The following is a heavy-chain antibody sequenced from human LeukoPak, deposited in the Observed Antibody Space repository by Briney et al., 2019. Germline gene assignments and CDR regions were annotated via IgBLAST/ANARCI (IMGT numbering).Heavy chain of an antibody. CDR1: GFTFSSYA. V-gene: IGHV3-30-3*01. CDR2: ISYDGSNK. J-gene: IGHJ4*02. Sequence: PGGSLRLSCAASGFTFSSYAMHWVRQAPGKGLEWVAVISYDGSNKYYADSVKGRFTISRDNSKNTLYLQMNSLRAEDTAVYYCARDRGSSGYSGYWGQGTLVTVSS. CDR3: ARDRGSSGYSGY. D-gene: IGHD3-22*01.